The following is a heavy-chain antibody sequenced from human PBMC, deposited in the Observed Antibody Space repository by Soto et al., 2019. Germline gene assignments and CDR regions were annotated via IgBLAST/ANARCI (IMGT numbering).Heavy chain of an antibody. CDR2: IYYSWET. J-gene: IGHJ6*02. D-gene: IGHD3-10*01. CDR3: ARDPGGEFLKGSGMDV. V-gene: IGHV4-59*12. CDR1: GDSISRYY. Sequence: QVQLQESGPGLVKPSETLSLTCTVSGDSISRYYWSWIRLSPGKGLEWIGYIYYSWETNYNTSVKSRVTISVDRTKNQFSLTLCSVTAADKAVYYLARDPGGEFLKGSGMDVWGQGTTVTVSS.